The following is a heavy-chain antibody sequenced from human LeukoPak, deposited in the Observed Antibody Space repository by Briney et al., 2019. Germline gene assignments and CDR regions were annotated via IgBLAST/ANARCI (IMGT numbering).Heavy chain of an antibody. CDR3: ALTSRTTRYYYGMDV. CDR1: GFTFCSYA. D-gene: IGHD1-1*01. Sequence: QPGGSLRLSCAASGFTFCSYAMSWVRQAPGKGLEWVSAISGSGGSTYYADSVKGRFTISRDNSKNTLYLQMNSLRAEDTAVYYCALTSRTTRYYYGMDVWGQGTTVTVSS. CDR2: ISGSGGST. V-gene: IGHV3-23*01. J-gene: IGHJ6*02.